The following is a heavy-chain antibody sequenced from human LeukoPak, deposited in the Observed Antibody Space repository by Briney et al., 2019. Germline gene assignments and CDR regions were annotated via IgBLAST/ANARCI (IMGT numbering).Heavy chain of an antibody. CDR3: AKDYSSGWYRDYFDY. J-gene: IGHJ4*02. CDR1: GFTFSSYA. CDR2: ISGSGGST. D-gene: IGHD6-19*01. V-gene: IGHV3-23*01. Sequence: GGSLRLSCAASGFTFSSYAMSWVRQAPGKGLEWVSAISGSGGSTYYADSVKGRFTISRDNSKTTLYLQMNSLRAEDTAVYYCAKDYSSGWYRDYFDYWGQGTLVTVSS.